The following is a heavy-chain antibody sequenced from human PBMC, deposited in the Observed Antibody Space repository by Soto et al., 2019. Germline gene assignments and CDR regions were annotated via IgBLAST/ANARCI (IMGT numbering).Heavy chain of an antibody. V-gene: IGHV3-30-3*01. CDR1: GFTFNTYA. D-gene: IGHD6-13*01. CDR3: ARTEGFSNYWYTD. J-gene: IGHJ4*02. Sequence: QVQLVESGGGVARRGRYLTLSCAASGFTFNTYAMHWVRLPPGKGLEWVAAISYDGGSKYYADSVRDRFTISRDDSKSTLYLQMNSLRREDTAVYYCARTEGFSNYWYTDWGQGTLVTVSS. CDR2: ISYDGGSK.